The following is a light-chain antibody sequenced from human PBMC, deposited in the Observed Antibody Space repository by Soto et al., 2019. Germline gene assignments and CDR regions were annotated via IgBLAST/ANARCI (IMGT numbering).Light chain of an antibody. J-gene: IGKJ5*01. CDR1: QSVSSY. V-gene: IGKV3-11*01. Sequence: EIVLTQSPATLSLSPGGRATLSCRASQSVSSYLAWYQQKPGQAPRLLIYDASNRATGIPARFSGSGFGTDFTLTISSLEPEDFAVYYCQQRSNWPVTFGQGTRLEIK. CDR2: DAS. CDR3: QQRSNWPVT.